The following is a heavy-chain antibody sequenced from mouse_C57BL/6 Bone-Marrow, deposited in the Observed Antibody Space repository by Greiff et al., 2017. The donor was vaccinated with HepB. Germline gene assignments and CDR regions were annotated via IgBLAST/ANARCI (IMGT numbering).Heavy chain of an antibody. CDR3: ARRDDYDGWYFDV. D-gene: IGHD2-4*01. CDR2: ISNLAYSI. Sequence: EVKLMESGGGLVQPGGSLKLSCAASGFTFSDYGMAWVRQAPRKGPEWVAFISNLAYSIYYADTVTGRFTISRENAKNTLYLEMSSLRSEDTAMYYCARRDDYDGWYFDVWGTVTTVTVSS. CDR1: GFTFSDYG. J-gene: IGHJ1*03. V-gene: IGHV5-15*01.